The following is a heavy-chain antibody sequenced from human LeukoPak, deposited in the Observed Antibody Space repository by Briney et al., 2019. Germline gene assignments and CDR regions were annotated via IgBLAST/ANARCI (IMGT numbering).Heavy chain of an antibody. Sequence: GGSLRLSCAASGFTFSDYYMSWIRQAPGKGLEWVSYISSSSSYTNYADSVKGRFTISRDNAKNSLYLQMNSLRAEDTAVYYCARDLRGAVAGHFDLWGRGTLVTVSS. CDR3: ARDLRGAVAGHFDL. V-gene: IGHV3-11*06. J-gene: IGHJ2*01. CDR1: GFTFSDYY. D-gene: IGHD3-10*01. CDR2: ISSSSSYT.